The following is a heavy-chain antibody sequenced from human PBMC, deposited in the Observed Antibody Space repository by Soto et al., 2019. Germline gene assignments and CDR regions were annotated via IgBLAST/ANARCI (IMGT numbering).Heavy chain of an antibody. CDR1: GFTFSSYS. J-gene: IGHJ3*02. Sequence: GSLRLSCAASGFTFSSYSMNWVRQAPGKGLEWVSYISSSSSTIYYADSVKGRFTISRDNAKNSLYLQMNSLRAEDTAVYYCARDSAGTASDAFDIWGQGTMVTVSS. D-gene: IGHD1-1*01. CDR2: ISSSSSTI. CDR3: ARDSAGTASDAFDI. V-gene: IGHV3-48*01.